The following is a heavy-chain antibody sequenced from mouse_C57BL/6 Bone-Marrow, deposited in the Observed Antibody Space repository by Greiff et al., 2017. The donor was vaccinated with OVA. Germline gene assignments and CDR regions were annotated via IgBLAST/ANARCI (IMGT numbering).Heavy chain of an antibody. D-gene: IGHD2-2*01. CDR1: GYAFTNYL. CDR3: AREWLGMDY. V-gene: IGHV1-54*01. J-gene: IGHJ2*01. CDR2: INPGSGGT. Sequence: VKLMESGAELVRPGTSVKVSCKASGYAFTNYLIEWVKQRPGQGLEWIGVINPGSGGTNYNEKFKGKATLTADKSSSTAYMQLSSLTSEDSAVYFCAREWLGMDYWGQGTTLTVSS.